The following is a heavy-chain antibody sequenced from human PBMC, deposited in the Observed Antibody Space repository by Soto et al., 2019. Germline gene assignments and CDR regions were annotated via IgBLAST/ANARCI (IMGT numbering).Heavy chain of an antibody. CDR2: ISGSGGST. CDR1: GFTFSSYA. Sequence: LRLSCAASGFTFSSYAMSWVRQAPGKGLEWVSAISGSGGSTYYADSVKGRFTISRDNSKNTLYLQMNSLRAEDTAVYYCAKGNVVVVVVFEYWGQGTLVTVSS. CDR3: AKGNVVVVVVFEY. J-gene: IGHJ4*02. D-gene: IGHD3-22*01. V-gene: IGHV3-23*01.